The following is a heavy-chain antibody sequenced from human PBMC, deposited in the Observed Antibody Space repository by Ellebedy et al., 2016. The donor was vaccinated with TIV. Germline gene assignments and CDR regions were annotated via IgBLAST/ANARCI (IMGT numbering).Heavy chain of an antibody. CDR1: GFTFSSYA. CDR2: ITGSVGYT. Sequence: GESLKISXVASGFTFSSYAMSWVRQARGKGLEWVSGITGSVGYTYYADSVKGRFTISRDNSKNTLYLQMDSLRAEDTAVYYCARAGSYLSEAVFYWGQGTLVTVSS. J-gene: IGHJ4*02. CDR3: ARAGSYLSEAVFY. V-gene: IGHV3-23*01. D-gene: IGHD3-10*01.